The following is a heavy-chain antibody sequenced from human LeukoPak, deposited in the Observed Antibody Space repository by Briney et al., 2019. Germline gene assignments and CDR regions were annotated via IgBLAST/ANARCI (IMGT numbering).Heavy chain of an antibody. D-gene: IGHD6-13*01. Sequence: PSETLSLTCAVYGGSFSGYYWSWILQPPGKGLEWIGEINHSGSTNYNPSLKSRVTISVDTSKNQFSLKLSSVTAADTAVYYCARGLSIAAAGTYYFDYWGQGTLVTVSS. CDR3: ARGLSIAAAGTYYFDY. CDR1: GGSFSGYY. CDR2: INHSGST. V-gene: IGHV4-34*01. J-gene: IGHJ4*02.